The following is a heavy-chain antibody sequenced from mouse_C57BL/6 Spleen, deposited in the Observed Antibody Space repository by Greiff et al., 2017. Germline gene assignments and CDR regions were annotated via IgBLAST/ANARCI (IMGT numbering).Heavy chain of an antibody. CDR1: GYTFTSYW. V-gene: IGHV1-64*01. CDR2: IHPNSGST. Sequence: VQLQQPGAELVKPGASVKLSCKASGYTFTSYWMHWVKQRPGQGLEWIGMIHPNSGSTNYNEKFKSKATLTVDKSSSTAYMQLSSLTSEDSAVYYCARERAYGSSQYYFDYWGQGTTLTVSS. CDR3: ARERAYGSSQYYFDY. D-gene: IGHD1-1*01. J-gene: IGHJ2*01.